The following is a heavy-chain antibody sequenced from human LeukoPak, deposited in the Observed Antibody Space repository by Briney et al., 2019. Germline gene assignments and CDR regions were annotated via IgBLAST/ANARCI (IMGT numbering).Heavy chain of an antibody. Sequence: PGGSLILSCAASGFTFSNYDMNWVRQAPGKGLEWVSFISVRSSIIYYADSVKGRFTVSRDNAKNSLDLQMNSLREEDTGVYYCASGVDTSVGNDYWGQGTLVTVSS. CDR2: ISVRSSII. CDR3: ASGVDTSVGNDY. V-gene: IGHV3-48*02. CDR1: GFTFSNYD. D-gene: IGHD5-18*01. J-gene: IGHJ4*02.